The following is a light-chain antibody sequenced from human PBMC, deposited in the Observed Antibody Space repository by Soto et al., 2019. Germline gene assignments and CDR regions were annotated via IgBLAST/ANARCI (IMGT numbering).Light chain of an antibody. CDR2: GNS. J-gene: IGLJ7*01. CDR3: QSYDSSLREV. CDR1: SSSIGAGYD. Sequence: QSVLTQPPSVSGAPGQRVTISCTGSSSSIGAGYDVHWYQQLPGTAPKLLIYGNSNRPSGVPDRFSGSKSGTSASLAITGLQAEDEADYYCQSYDSSLREVFGGGTQLTVL. V-gene: IGLV1-40*01.